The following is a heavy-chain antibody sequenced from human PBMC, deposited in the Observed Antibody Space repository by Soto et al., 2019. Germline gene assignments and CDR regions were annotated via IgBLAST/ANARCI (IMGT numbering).Heavy chain of an antibody. J-gene: IGHJ3*02. V-gene: IGHV1-2*04. D-gene: IGHD6-19*01. CDR3: ARDRVCRGWYGSWAFDI. Sequence: QVQLVQSGAEVKKPGASVKVSCKASGYTFTGYYIHWVRQAPGQGLEWMGWIYPNSGGTTYAQKFQGWVTMTADTSIRTAYVELSRLTSDDTAVYYCARDRVCRGWYGSWAFDIWGQGTMVTVSA. CDR2: IYPNSGGT. CDR1: GYTFTGYY.